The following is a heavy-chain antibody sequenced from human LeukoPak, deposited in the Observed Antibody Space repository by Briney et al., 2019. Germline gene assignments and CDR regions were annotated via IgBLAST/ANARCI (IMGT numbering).Heavy chain of an antibody. V-gene: IGHV3-53*01. D-gene: IGHD2-21*02. CDR1: GFTVSSNY. J-gene: IGHJ3*02. Sequence: GGSLRLSCAASGFTVSSNYMSWVRQAPGKGLEWVSVIYSGGSTYYADSVKGRFTISRDNSKNTLYLQMNSLRAEDTAVYYCASSTVTALLSFDIWGQGTMVTVSS. CDR2: IYSGGST. CDR3: ASSTVTALLSFDI.